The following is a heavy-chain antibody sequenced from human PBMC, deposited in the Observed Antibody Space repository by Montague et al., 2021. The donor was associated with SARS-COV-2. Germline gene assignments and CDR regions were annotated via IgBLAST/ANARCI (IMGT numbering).Heavy chain of an antibody. J-gene: IGHJ3*02. CDR1: GGSITGYY. V-gene: IGHV4-59*01. D-gene: IGHD4-23*01. CDR2: IYDCGAV. CDR3: VRDHPYGGPRGAYDI. Sequence: SETLSLTRTLSGGSITGYYWSWLRRSPGKGLEWIAYIYDCGAVNXNPSLVSRVTISTDTSKNQLSLKVNSVTAADTAVYYCVRDHPYGGPRGAYDIWGQGTVVTVSS.